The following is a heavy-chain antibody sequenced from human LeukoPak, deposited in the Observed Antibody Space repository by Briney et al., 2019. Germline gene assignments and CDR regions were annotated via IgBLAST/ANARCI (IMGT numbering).Heavy chain of an antibody. V-gene: IGHV3-21*01. J-gene: IGHJ6*03. CDR1: GFTFSSYS. D-gene: IGHD2-15*01. Sequence: PGGSLRLSCAASGFTFSSYSMSWVRQAPGKGLEWVSSISSSSSYIYYADSVKGRFTISRDNAKNSLYLQMNSLRAEDTAVYYCARDSDCSGGSCPRGYYYMDVWGKGTTVTVSS. CDR2: ISSSSSYI. CDR3: ARDSDCSGGSCPRGYYYMDV.